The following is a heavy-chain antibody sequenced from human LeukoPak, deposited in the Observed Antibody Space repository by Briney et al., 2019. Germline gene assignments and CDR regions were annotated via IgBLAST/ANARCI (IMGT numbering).Heavy chain of an antibody. CDR2: ISGSGGST. CDR3: AKGPSVAAAGNWFDP. Sequence: TGGSLRLSCAASGFTFSSYAMSWVRQAPGKGLEWVSAISGSGGSTYYADSVKGRFTISRDNSKNTLYLQMNSLRAEDTAVYYCAKGPSVAAAGNWFDPWGQGTLVTVSS. D-gene: IGHD6-13*01. CDR1: GFTFSSYA. V-gene: IGHV3-23*01. J-gene: IGHJ5*02.